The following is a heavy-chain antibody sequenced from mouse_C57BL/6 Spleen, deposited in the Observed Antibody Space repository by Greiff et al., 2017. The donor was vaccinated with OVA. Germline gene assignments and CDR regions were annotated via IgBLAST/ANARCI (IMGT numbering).Heavy chain of an antibody. CDR3: SRMVEYGNYAWFAD. CDR1: GYTFTSYW. CDR2: IDPSDSYT. J-gene: IGHJ3*01. D-gene: IGHD2-1*01. Sequence: QVQLQQPGAELVMPGASVKLSCKASGYTFTSYWMHWVKQRPGQGLEWIGEIDPSDSYTNYIQKFKGTSTLTVDKSSRTAYMQLRSLTSEDSTVSYWSRMVEYGNYAWFADWGTGTLVTVSA. V-gene: IGHV1-69*01.